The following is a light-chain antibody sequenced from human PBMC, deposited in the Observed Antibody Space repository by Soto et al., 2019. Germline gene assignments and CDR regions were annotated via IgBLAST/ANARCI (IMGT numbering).Light chain of an antibody. V-gene: IGKV1-39*01. CDR1: QSISTY. CDR3: QQSYSTPYT. CDR2: AAS. J-gene: IGKJ2*01. Sequence: IQMTQSPSSLSASVGDRVTLTCRASQSISTYLRWYQQRPGQAPRLLIYAASSVQTGVPARFSGSGSGTDFTLTISSLQPEDSATYYCQQSYSTPYTFGQGTKLEIK.